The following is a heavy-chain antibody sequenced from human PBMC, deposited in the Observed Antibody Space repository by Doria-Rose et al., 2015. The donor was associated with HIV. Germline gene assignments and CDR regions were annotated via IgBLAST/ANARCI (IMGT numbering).Heavy chain of an antibody. CDR2: IFSDDER. CDR3: ARIKSSRWYHKYYFDF. Sequence: ESGPVLVKPTETLTLTCTVSGVSLSSPGMGVSWIRQPPGKALEWLATIFSDDERSYKTSLKSRFTISRGTSKSQVVLTMTDMDPVDTATYYCARIKSSRWYHKYYFDFWGQGTLVIVSA. CDR1: GVSLSSPGMG. V-gene: IGHV2-26*01. D-gene: IGHD6-13*01. J-gene: IGHJ4*02.